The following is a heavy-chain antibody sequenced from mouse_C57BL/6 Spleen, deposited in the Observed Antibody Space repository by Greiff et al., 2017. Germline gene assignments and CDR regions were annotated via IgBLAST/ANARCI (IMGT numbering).Heavy chain of an antibody. CDR1: GYTFTSYW. V-gene: IGHV1-72*01. J-gene: IGHJ4*01. CDR3: ARRDYGSLYAMDY. Sequence: QVQLQQPGAELVKPGASVKLSCKASGYTFTSYWMQWVKQRPGQGLEWIGEIDPNSGGTKYNEKFKSKATLTVDKPSSTAYMQLSSLTSEDSAVYYCARRDYGSLYAMDYWGQGTSVTVSS. D-gene: IGHD1-1*01. CDR2: IDPNSGGT.